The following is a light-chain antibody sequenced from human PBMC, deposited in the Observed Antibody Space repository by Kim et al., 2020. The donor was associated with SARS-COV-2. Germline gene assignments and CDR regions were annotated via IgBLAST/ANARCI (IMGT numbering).Light chain of an antibody. J-gene: IGKJ2*01. CDR3: QQYDSHPYT. V-gene: IGKV1-5*03. Sequence: DIQMTQSPSTLSASVGDTVTITCRASQSINIWLAWYQQKPGKAPKLLIYKASSLEGGVPSRFSGSGSGTEFTLTISTLQPDDFATYSCQQYDSHPYTFGQGPKLEF. CDR2: KAS. CDR1: QSINIW.